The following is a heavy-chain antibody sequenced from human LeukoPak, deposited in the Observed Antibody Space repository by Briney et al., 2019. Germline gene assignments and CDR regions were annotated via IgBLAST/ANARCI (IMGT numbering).Heavy chain of an antibody. CDR2: ISGTGGST. Sequence: PGGSLRLSCAASGFTFSSYGMHWVRQAPGKGLEWVSAISGTGGSTYYADSVKGRFTISRDNSKNTLYLQMNSLRAEDTAVYYCARYCSSTSYPNFDYWGQGTLVTVSS. J-gene: IGHJ4*02. CDR1: GFTFSSYG. D-gene: IGHD2-2*01. V-gene: IGHV3-23*01. CDR3: ARYCSSTSYPNFDY.